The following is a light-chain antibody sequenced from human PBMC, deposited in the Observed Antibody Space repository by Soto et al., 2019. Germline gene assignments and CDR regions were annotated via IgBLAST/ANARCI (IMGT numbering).Light chain of an antibody. Sequence: EIVMTQSPATLSVSPGQGANLSCRASQRISNNVAWYQQKPGQAPRLLIYGASTRATPIPARFSGSGSGTEFTLTISSLQSEDFAVYSCQQYNNWPPDYTFGQGTRLEIK. CDR2: GAS. CDR3: QQYNNWPPDYT. CDR1: QRISNN. V-gene: IGKV3-15*01. J-gene: IGKJ2*01.